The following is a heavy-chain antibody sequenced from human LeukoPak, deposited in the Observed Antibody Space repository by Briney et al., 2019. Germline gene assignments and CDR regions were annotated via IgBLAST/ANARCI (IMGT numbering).Heavy chain of an antibody. Sequence: PSETLSLTCPVSGGSISSYYWSWTRQPPGKGLEWVGYIYYSGSTNYNPSLKSRVTISVDTSKNQFSLKLNSVTAADTAVYYCARVTGYMIEDYFDYWGQGTLVTVSS. CDR2: IYYSGST. V-gene: IGHV4-59*01. CDR3: ARVTGYMIEDYFDY. CDR1: GGSISSYY. D-gene: IGHD3-9*01. J-gene: IGHJ4*02.